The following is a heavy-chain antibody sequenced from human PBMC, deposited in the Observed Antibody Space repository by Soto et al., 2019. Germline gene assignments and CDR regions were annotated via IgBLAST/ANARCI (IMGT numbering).Heavy chain of an antibody. CDR1: GYTFTSYG. CDR2: ISAYNGNT. J-gene: IGHJ4*02. CDR3: ARSRFCTSASCYTPQPFAY. Sequence: ASVKVSCKASGYTFTSYGISWVRQAPGQGLEWMGWISAYNGNTNYAQKLQGRVTMTTDKSTSIAYMELRSLKSEDTAVYYCARSRFCTSASCYTPQPFAYWSQGALVTVSS. D-gene: IGHD2-2*02. V-gene: IGHV1-18*01.